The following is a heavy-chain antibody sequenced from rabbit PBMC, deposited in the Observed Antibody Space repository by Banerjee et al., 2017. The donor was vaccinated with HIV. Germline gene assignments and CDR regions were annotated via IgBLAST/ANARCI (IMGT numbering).Heavy chain of an antibody. CDR3: AKEFEL. Sequence: QEQLVESGGGLVQREGSLTLTCKAAGLGLSSYYYMCWVRQAPGKGLEWISCIYTGFGNTYYATWAKGRFTISKTSSTTVTLQLNSLTAADTATYFCAKEFELWGPGTLVTVS. CDR1: GLGLSSYYY. CDR2: IYTGFGNT. V-gene: IGHV1S45*01. J-gene: IGHJ6*01. D-gene: IGHD5-1*01.